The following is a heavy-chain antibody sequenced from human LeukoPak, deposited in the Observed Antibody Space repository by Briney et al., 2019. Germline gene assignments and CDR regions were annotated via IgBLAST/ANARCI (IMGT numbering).Heavy chain of an antibody. CDR2: ISAYNGNT. V-gene: IGHV1-18*01. CDR1: GYTFTSYG. Sequence: ASAKVSCKASGYTFTSYGISWVRQAPGQGLEWMGWISAYNGNTNYAQKLQGRVTMTTDTSTSTAYMELRSLRSDDTAVYYCARDNDIVVVPAVYYYGMDVWGQGTTVTVSS. D-gene: IGHD2-2*01. J-gene: IGHJ6*02. CDR3: ARDNDIVVVPAVYYYGMDV.